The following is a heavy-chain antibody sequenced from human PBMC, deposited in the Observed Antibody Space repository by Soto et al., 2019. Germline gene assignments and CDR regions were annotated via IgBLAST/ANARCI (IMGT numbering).Heavy chain of an antibody. CDR3: TADVYDYGDYGACVDY. V-gene: IGHV3-15*07. D-gene: IGHD4-17*01. CDR1: SVSNAW. Sequence: SVSNAWMNWLRQAPGKGLEWVGRIKSKTDGGTTDYAAPVKGRFTISRDDSKNTLYLQMNSLKTEDTAVYYCTADVYDYGDYGACVDYWGQGTLVTVSP. J-gene: IGHJ4*02. CDR2: IKSKTDGGTT.